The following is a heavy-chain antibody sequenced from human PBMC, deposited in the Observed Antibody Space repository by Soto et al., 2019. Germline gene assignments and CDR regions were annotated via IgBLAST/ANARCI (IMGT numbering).Heavy chain of an antibody. Sequence: ASVKVSCKASGYTFTTYAMHWVRQAPGQSLEWMGWINPDNGTVKYSQKFKGSVTITSDTSARTVHMELNSLRSEDTAVFYCARAAVAFIDYSGQGTLVTVSS. J-gene: IGHJ4*01. CDR3: ARAAVAFIDY. V-gene: IGHV1-3*01. CDR1: GYTFTTYA. CDR2: INPDNGTV. D-gene: IGHD2-15*01.